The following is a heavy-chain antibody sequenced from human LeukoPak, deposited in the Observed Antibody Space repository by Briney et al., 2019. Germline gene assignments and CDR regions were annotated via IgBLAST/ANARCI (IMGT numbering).Heavy chain of an antibody. CDR3: ARDRPREQWLVRYYYYGMDV. CDR1: GYTFTSYA. J-gene: IGHJ6*02. Sequence: ASVEVSCTASGYTFTSYAMNWVRQAPGQGLEWMGWINTNTGNPTYAQGFTGRFVFSLDTSVSTAYLQISSLKAEDTAVYYCARDRPREQWLVRYYYYGMDVWGQGTTVTVSS. D-gene: IGHD6-19*01. CDR2: INTNTGNP. V-gene: IGHV7-4-1*02.